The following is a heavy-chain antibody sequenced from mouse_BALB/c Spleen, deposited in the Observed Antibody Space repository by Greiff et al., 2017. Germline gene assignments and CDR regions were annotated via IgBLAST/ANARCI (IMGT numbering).Heavy chain of an antibody. J-gene: IGHJ2*01. CDR3: AREGRRSHYFDY. CDR1: GFTFSSYG. Sequence: EVMLVESGGDLVKPGGSLKLSCAASGFTFSSYGMSWVRQTPEKRLEWVASISSGGSTYYPDSVKGRFTIARDNARNILYLQMSSLRSEDTAMYYCAREGRRSHYFDYWGQGTTLTVSA. V-gene: IGHV5-6-5*01. D-gene: IGHD1-1*01. CDR2: ISSGGST.